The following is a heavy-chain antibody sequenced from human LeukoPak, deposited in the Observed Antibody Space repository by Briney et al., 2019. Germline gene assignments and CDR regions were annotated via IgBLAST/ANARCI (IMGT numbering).Heavy chain of an antibody. D-gene: IGHD3-10*01. J-gene: IGHJ5*02. CDR1: GYSISSGYY. CDR2: IYHSGST. Sequence: SETLSLTCTVSGYSISSGYYWGWIRQPPGKGLEWIGSIYHSGSTYYNPSLKSRVTISVDTSKNQFSLKLSSVTAADTAVYYCARVELGGNYYGSGSPQAAWFDPWGQGTLVTVSS. V-gene: IGHV4-38-2*02. CDR3: ARVELGGNYYGSGSPQAAWFDP.